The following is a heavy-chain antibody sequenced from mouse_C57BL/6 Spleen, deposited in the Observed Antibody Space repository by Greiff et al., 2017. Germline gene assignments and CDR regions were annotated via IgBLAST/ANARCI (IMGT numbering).Heavy chain of an antibody. Sequence: VKLMESGPGLVAPSQSLSITCTVSGFSLTSYGVHWVRQPPGKGLEWLVVIWSDGSTTYNSALKSRLSISKDNSKSQVFLKMNSLQTDDTAMYYCARHAPYYGRAMDYWGQGTSVTVSS. V-gene: IGHV2-6-1*01. CDR3: ARHAPYYGRAMDY. D-gene: IGHD1-1*01. CDR2: IWSDGST. J-gene: IGHJ4*01. CDR1: GFSLTSYG.